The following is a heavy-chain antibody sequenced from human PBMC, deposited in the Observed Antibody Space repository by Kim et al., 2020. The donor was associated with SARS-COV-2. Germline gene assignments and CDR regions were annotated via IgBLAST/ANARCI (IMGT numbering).Heavy chain of an antibody. J-gene: IGHJ3*02. D-gene: IGHD6-13*01. V-gene: IGHV3-11*05. Sequence: GGSLRLSCAASGFTFSDYYMSWIRQAPGKGLEWVSYISSSSSYTNYADSVKGRFTISRDNAKNSLYLQMNSLRAEDTAVYYCAREWRGSSSDDAFDIWGQGTMVTVSS. CDR1: GFTFSDYY. CDR3: AREWRGSSSDDAFDI. CDR2: ISSSSSYT.